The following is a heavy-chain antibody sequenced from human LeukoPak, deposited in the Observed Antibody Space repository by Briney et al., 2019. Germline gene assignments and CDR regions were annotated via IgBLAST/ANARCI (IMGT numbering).Heavy chain of an antibody. J-gene: IGHJ4*02. V-gene: IGHV3-66*01. CDR1: GFTVSSNY. CDR3: ARDTRLAARPGQCAY. CDR2: IYSGGST. Sequence: GGSLRLSCAASGFTVSSNYMSWVRQAPGKGLEWVSVIYSGGSTYYADSVKGRFTISRDNSKNTLYLQMNSLRAEDTAVYYCARDTRLAARPGQCAYWGQGTLATVSS. D-gene: IGHD6-6*01.